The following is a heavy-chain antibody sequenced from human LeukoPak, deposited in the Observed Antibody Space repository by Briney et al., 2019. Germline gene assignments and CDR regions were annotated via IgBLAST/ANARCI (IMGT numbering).Heavy chain of an antibody. CDR1: GYTFTGYY. V-gene: IGHV1-2*02. Sequence: VASVKVSCKASGYTFTGYYMHWVRQAPGQGLEWMGWINPNSGGTNYAQKFQGRVTMTRDTSISTAYMELSRLRSDDTAVYYCARAAAGIDLDDFDYWGQGTLVTVSS. D-gene: IGHD6-13*01. CDR2: INPNSGGT. J-gene: IGHJ4*02. CDR3: ARAAAGIDLDDFDY.